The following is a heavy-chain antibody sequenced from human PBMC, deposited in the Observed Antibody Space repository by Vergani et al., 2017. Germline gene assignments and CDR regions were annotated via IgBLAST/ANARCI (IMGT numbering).Heavy chain of an antibody. Sequence: QVQLVQSGAEVKKPGSSVKVSCKASGGTFSSYAISWVRQAPGQGLEWMGGIIPIFGTANYAQKFQGRVTITADESTSTSYMELSSLRSEDTAVYYCARTYNWNYLLPNFDYWGQGTLVTVSS. CDR2: IIPIFGTA. CDR3: ARTYNWNYLLPNFDY. V-gene: IGHV1-69*01. CDR1: GGTFSSYA. D-gene: IGHD1-7*01. J-gene: IGHJ4*02.